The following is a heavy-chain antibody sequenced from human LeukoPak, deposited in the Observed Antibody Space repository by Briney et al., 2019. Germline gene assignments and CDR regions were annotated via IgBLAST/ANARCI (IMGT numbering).Heavy chain of an antibody. CDR2: IYSGGST. CDR3: ARVWFIAVAGTSYYFDY. V-gene: IGHV3-53*01. J-gene: IGHJ4*02. D-gene: IGHD6-19*01. CDR1: GFTVSSNY. Sequence: GGSLRLSCAASGFTVSSNYMSWVRQAPGKGLEWVSVIYSGGSTYYADSMKGRFTISRDNSKNTLYLQMNSLRAEDTAVYYCARVWFIAVAGTSYYFDYWGQGTLVTVSS.